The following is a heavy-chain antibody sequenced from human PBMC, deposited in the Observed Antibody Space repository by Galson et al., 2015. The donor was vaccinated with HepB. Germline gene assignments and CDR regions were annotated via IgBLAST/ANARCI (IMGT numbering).Heavy chain of an antibody. CDR2: FNPYNRDT. D-gene: IGHD2-15*01. CDR3: ARGALVAVVGGTQNNWFGP. CDR1: GYAFSSYS. V-gene: IGHV1-18*01. Sequence: SVKVSCTASGYAFSSYSITWVRQAPGQGLEWVGWFNPYNRDTNFARTFQGRVTMTTDTFTSTAYMDLTSLRPDDTAVYYCARGALVAVVGGTQNNWFGPWGQGTLVTVSS. J-gene: IGHJ5*02.